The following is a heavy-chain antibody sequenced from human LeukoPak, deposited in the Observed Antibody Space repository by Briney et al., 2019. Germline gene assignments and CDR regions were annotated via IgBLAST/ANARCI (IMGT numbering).Heavy chain of an antibody. J-gene: IGHJ4*02. D-gene: IGHD1-26*01. V-gene: IGHV4-39*01. Sequence: PSETLSLTCTVSGDSISSSSYYWGWIRQPPGKGLEWIGNIYYSGSTYYNPSLKSRVTISVDTSKNQFSLKLSSVTAADTAVYYCARIVKVGGTRQFDYWGQGTLVTVPS. CDR1: GDSISSSSYY. CDR3: ARIVKVGGTRQFDY. CDR2: IYYSGST.